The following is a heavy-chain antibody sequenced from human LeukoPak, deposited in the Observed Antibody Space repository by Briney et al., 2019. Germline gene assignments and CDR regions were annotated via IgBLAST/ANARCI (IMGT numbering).Heavy chain of an antibody. Sequence: SETLSLTCTVSGGSISSTSYYWGWIRQPPRKGLEWIGSIYYSGSTYYNPSLKSRVTISVDTSKNQFSLKLSSVTAADTAVYYCARDAKLGYCSGGSCYPEAWFDPWGQGTLVTVSS. CDR3: ARDAKLGYCSGGSCYPEAWFDP. CDR2: IYYSGST. CDR1: GGSISSTSYY. D-gene: IGHD2-15*01. V-gene: IGHV4-39*07. J-gene: IGHJ5*02.